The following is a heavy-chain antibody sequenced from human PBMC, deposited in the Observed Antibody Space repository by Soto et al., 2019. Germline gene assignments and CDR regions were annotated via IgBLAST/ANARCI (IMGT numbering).Heavy chain of an antibody. V-gene: IGHV4-61*01. D-gene: IGHD3-10*01. Sequence: QVQLQESGPGLVKHSETLSLICFVSGEAVGSGQSYWNWIRQAPGKGLEWIGHIFVTGATKYSASPKSPVTMSVDTSKSQNSLNLTSVTAADSATYFCARGRADSAGSTLGRRMDVWGQGTTVTVAS. CDR2: IFVTGAT. CDR1: GEAVGSGQSY. J-gene: IGHJ6*02. CDR3: ARGRADSAGSTLGRRMDV.